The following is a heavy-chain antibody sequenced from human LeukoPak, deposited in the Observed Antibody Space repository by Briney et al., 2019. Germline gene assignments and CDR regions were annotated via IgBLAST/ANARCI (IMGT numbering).Heavy chain of an antibody. CDR3: ARTPSGSGDPHYGGWFDP. CDR1: GGSISSYY. V-gene: IGHV4-59*01. D-gene: IGHD3-10*01. CDR2: IYYSGST. J-gene: IGHJ5*02. Sequence: SETLSLTCTVAGGSISSYYWSWLRQPPGKGLEWIGYIYYSGSTNYNPSLKSRVTISVDTSKNQSSLKLSSVPAADTAVYYCARTPSGSGDPHYGGWFDPWGQGTLVTVSS.